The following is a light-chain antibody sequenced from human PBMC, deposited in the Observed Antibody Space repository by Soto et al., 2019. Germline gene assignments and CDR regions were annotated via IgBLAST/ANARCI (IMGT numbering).Light chain of an antibody. Sequence: QSVLSQPPSASGSAGQSVTISCTGTSSDVGAYDYVSWYQQHPGKAPKLMIYEVAKRPSGVPDRFSGSKSGYTASLTVSGLQAEDEADYYCSSYGGSNNYVFGTGTKV. J-gene: IGLJ1*01. CDR3: SSYGGSNNYV. V-gene: IGLV2-8*01. CDR2: EVA. CDR1: SSDVGAYDY.